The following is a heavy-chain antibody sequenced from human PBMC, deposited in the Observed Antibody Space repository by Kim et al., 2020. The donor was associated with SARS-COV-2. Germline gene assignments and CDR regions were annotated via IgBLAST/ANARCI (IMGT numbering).Heavy chain of an antibody. CDR3: TKEYLGSYEA. D-gene: IGHD1-26*01. V-gene: IGHV3-43*01. J-gene: IGHJ5*02. Sequence: GTTFYADSWKGRITIHRDNRKNSLELQMNSLTTEDPAFYYRTKEYLGSYEAWGQGTLVTVSS. CDR2: GTT.